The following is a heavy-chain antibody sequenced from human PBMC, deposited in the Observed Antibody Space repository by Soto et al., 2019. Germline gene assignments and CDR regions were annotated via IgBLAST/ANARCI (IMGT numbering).Heavy chain of an antibody. J-gene: IGHJ2*01. CDR1: GYKFSDYY. CDR2: VNPKRGDA. Sequence: QVLLVQSGAEMKKPGASVKVSCKASGYKFSDYYIHWVRQAPGQGLEWMGWVNPKRGDAIYAQKFQGWVTMTRDAAISTAYLELNRLSSDDTATYYCARDPGIPGRFGYFDLWGRGTLITVSS. CDR3: ARDPGIPGRFGYFDL. V-gene: IGHV1-2*04. D-gene: IGHD3-3*01.